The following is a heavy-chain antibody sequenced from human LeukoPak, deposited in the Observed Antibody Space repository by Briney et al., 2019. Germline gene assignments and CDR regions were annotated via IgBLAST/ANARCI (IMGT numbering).Heavy chain of an antibody. Sequence: GGSLRLSCAASGFTFSSYAMHWVRQAPGKGLEWVAVISYDGSNKYYADSMKGRFTISRDNSKNTLYLQMNSLRAEDTAVYYCANSAVTTTSLLDYWGQGTLVTVSS. V-gene: IGHV3-30-3*01. CDR3: ANSAVTTTSLLDY. CDR2: ISYDGSNK. CDR1: GFTFSSYA. D-gene: IGHD4-17*01. J-gene: IGHJ4*02.